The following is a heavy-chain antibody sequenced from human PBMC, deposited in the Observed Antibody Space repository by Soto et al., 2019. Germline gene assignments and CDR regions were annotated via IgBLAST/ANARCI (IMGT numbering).Heavy chain of an antibody. CDR2: IYYSGST. D-gene: IGHD2-2*01. J-gene: IGHJ4*02. CDR3: AVVPAASSDY. V-gene: IGHV4-61*01. Sequence: SETLSLTCTVSGGSVSSGSYYWSWIRQPPGKGLEWIGYIYYSGSTYYNPSLKSRVTISVDTSKNQFSLKLSSVTAADTAVYYCAVVPAASSDYWGQGTLVTVSS. CDR1: GGSVSSGSYY.